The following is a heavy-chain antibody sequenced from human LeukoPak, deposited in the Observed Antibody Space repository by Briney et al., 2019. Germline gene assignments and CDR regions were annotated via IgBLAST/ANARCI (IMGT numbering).Heavy chain of an antibody. Sequence: GGSLRLSRTASGFTVSSNYMSWVRQAPGKGLEWVSVIYSGGGTFYADSVKGRFTISRDNSKNTLYLQMNSLRAEDTAVYYCARLRSRAYWGQGTLVTVSS. D-gene: IGHD3-10*01. J-gene: IGHJ4*02. CDR3: ARLRSRAY. V-gene: IGHV3-53*01. CDR2: IYSGGGT. CDR1: GFTVSSNY.